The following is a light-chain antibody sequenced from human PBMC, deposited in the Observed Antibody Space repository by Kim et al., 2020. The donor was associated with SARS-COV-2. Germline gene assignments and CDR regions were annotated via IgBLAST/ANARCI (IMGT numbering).Light chain of an antibody. Sequence: LSPGERATVSCGASQSVSSYLAWYKQKPDQAPRLLIYDASNRATGIPARFSGSGSGTDFTLTISSLEPEDFAVYYCQQRSNWPPGFGQGTRLEIK. CDR1: QSVSSY. J-gene: IGKJ5*01. V-gene: IGKV3-11*01. CDR3: QQRSNWPPG. CDR2: DAS.